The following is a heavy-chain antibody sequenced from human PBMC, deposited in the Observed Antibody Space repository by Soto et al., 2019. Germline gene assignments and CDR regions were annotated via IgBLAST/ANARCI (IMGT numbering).Heavy chain of an antibody. D-gene: IGHD3-9*01. CDR1: GFTVSSNY. J-gene: IGHJ4*02. CDR3: ARDPSDGILGFDY. Sequence: GGSLRLSCAASGFTVSSNYMSWVRQAPGKGLEWVSVIYSGGSTYYADSVKGRFTISRDNSKNTLDLQMNSLRAEDTAVYYCARDPSDGILGFDYWGQGTLVTVSS. V-gene: IGHV3-66*01. CDR2: IYSGGST.